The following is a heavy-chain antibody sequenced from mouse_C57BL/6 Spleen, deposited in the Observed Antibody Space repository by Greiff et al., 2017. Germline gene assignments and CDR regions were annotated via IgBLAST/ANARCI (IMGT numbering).Heavy chain of an antibody. CDR3: ARGGVYYYGSSLYAMDY. CDR1: GFTFSDYG. D-gene: IGHD1-1*01. CDR2: ISSGSSTI. J-gene: IGHJ4*01. Sequence: EVQGVESGGGLVKPGGSLKLSCAASGFTFSDYGMHWVRQAPEKGLEWVAYISSGSSTIYYADTVKGRFTISRDNAKNTLFLQMNRLRSEDTAMYYCARGGVYYYGSSLYAMDYWGQGTSVTVAS. V-gene: IGHV5-17*01.